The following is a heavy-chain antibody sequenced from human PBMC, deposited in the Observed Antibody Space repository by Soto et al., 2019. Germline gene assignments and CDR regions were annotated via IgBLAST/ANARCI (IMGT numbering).Heavy chain of an antibody. CDR3: ARGFRYYYDSPFDY. CDR1: GGSFSGYY. J-gene: IGHJ4*02. D-gene: IGHD3-22*01. V-gene: IGHV4-34*01. CDR2: INHSGST. Sequence: QVQLQQWGAGLLKPSETLSLTCAVYGGSFSGYYWSWIREPPGKGLEWIGEINHSGSTNDNPSLTSLVPISVDTSKNQFSLKLSSVTAADTAVYYCARGFRYYYDSPFDYWGQGTLVTVSS.